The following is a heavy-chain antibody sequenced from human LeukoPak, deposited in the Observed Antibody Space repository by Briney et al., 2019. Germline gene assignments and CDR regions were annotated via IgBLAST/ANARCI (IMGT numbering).Heavy chain of an antibody. CDR1: GGSISSYY. D-gene: IGHD6-19*01. CDR2: IYTSGST. V-gene: IGHV4-4*07. J-gene: IGHJ3*02. Sequence: PSETLSLTCTVSGGSISSYYWSWIRQPAGEGLEWIGRIYTSGSTNYNPSLKSRVTMSVDTSKNQFSLKLSSVTAADTAVYYCAKGKYSSGWYLAFDIWGQGTMVTVSS. CDR3: AKGKYSSGWYLAFDI.